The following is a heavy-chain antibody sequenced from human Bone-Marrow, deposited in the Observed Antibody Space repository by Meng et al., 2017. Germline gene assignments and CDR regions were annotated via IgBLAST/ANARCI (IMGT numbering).Heavy chain of an antibody. CDR2: INHSGST. V-gene: IGHV4-34*01. J-gene: IGHJ4*02. D-gene: IGHD4-11*01. Sequence: QVHLQQGGAGLLKPSETLSLPCVVSGGSFSDYYWSWIRQPPGKGLEWIGEINHSGSTNYNPSLESRATISVDTSQNNLSLKLSSVTAADSAVYYCARGPTTMAHDFDYWGQGTLVTVSS. CDR1: GGSFSDYY. CDR3: ARGPTTMAHDFDY.